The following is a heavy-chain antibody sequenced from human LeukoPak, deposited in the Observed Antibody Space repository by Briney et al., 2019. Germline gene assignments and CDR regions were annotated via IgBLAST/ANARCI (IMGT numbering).Heavy chain of an antibody. V-gene: IGHV3-9*01. D-gene: IGHD1-26*01. CDR3: ARGYGYSGSYYGFDY. CDR1: GFTFDEYS. Sequence: GGSLRLSCAASGFTFDEYSMHWVRQAPGKGLEGVSGISWNSGSIGYADSVKGRFTISRDNAKNTLYLQMNSLRAEDTAVYYCARGYGYSGSYYGFDYWGQGTLVTVSS. J-gene: IGHJ4*02. CDR2: ISWNSGSI.